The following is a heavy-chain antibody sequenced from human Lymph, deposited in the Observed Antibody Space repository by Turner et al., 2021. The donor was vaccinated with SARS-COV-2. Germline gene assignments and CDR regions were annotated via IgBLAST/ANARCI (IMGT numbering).Heavy chain of an antibody. CDR3: AREGVVGATSGLDY. Sequence: QVQLVESGGGVVQPGRSLRLSCAASGFTSSSHGMHWVRQAPGKGLEWVAVIWYDGSNKYHADSVKGRFTISRDNSKNTLYLQMNSLRAEDTAVYYCAREGVVGATSGLDYWGQGTLVTVSS. V-gene: IGHV3-33*01. J-gene: IGHJ4*02. CDR2: IWYDGSNK. D-gene: IGHD1-26*01. CDR1: GFTSSSHG.